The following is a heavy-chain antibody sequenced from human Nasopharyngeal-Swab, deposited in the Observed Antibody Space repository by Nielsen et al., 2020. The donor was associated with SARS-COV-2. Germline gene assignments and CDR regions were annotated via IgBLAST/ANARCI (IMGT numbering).Heavy chain of an antibody. CDR3: ARGEGGYSGYGNYYYYYMDG. CDR1: GGTFSSYA. V-gene: IGHV1-69*13. CDR2: IIPIFGTA. D-gene: IGHD5-12*01. J-gene: IGHJ6*03. Sequence: SVKVSCKASGGTFSSYAISWVRQAPGQGLEWMGGIIPIFGTANYAQKFQGRVTITADESTSTAYMELSSLRSEDTAVYYCARGEGGYSGYGNYYYYYMDGWGKGTTVTVSS.